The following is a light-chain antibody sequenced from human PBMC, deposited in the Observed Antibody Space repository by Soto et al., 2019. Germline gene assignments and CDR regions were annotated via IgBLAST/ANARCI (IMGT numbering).Light chain of an antibody. J-gene: IGKJ5*01. CDR3: QQHGSSPIT. Sequence: EIVLTQSPCTLSLSPGERATLSCRASQSVSNNYLAWYQQKPGQAPRLLIYGASNRATGIPDRFSGSGSGTDFTLTISRLEPEDFAVYYCQQHGSSPITFGQGTRLEIK. CDR2: GAS. V-gene: IGKV3-20*01. CDR1: QSVSNNY.